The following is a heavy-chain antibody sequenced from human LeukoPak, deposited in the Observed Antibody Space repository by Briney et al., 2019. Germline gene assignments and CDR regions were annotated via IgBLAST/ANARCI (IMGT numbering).Heavy chain of an antibody. Sequence: PGGSLRLSCAASGFTFSSYSMNWVRQAPGKGLEWVSYISSSSSTIYYADSVKGRFTISRDNAKNSLCLQMNSLRAEDTAVYYCARAQEGATDAFDIWGQGTMVTVSS. D-gene: IGHD1-26*01. CDR1: GFTFSSYS. CDR3: ARAQEGATDAFDI. J-gene: IGHJ3*02. CDR2: ISSSSSTI. V-gene: IGHV3-48*04.